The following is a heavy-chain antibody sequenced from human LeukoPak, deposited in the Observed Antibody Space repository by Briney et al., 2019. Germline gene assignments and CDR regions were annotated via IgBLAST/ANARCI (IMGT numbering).Heavy chain of an antibody. CDR3: AREPPGNYDSSGYYSAHFDC. Sequence: GGSLRLSCVASGFAFSTYNMNWVRQAPGKGLEWLSYISSGSSTIYYADSVRGRFTVSRDNVKNSLYLQMNSLRGEDTAVYFCAREPPGNYDSSGYYSAHFDCWGQGALVTVSS. J-gene: IGHJ4*02. D-gene: IGHD3-22*01. CDR2: ISSGSSTI. CDR1: GFAFSTYN. V-gene: IGHV3-48*01.